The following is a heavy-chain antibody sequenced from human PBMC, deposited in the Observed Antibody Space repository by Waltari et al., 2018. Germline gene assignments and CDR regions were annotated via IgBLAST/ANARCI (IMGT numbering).Heavy chain of an antibody. Sequence: QVQLQESGPGLVKPSQTLSLTCTVSGGSISSGSYYWSWIRQPAGKGLEWIGRIYTSGSTNYTPSLKSRVTISVDTSKNQFSLKLSSVTAADTAVYYCASADTAMAPFDYWGQGTLVTVSS. V-gene: IGHV4-61*02. CDR2: IYTSGST. CDR1: GGSISSGSYY. J-gene: IGHJ4*02. D-gene: IGHD5-18*01. CDR3: ASADTAMAPFDY.